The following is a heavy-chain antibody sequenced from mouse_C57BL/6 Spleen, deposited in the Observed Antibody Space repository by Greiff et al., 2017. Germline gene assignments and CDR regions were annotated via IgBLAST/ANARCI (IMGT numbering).Heavy chain of an antibody. D-gene: IGHD1-1*01. V-gene: IGHV1-7*01. CDR3: ARGGYYGSSYEAMDY. J-gene: IGHJ4*01. Sequence: VQLQQSGAELAKPGASVKLSCKASGYTFTSYWMHWVKQRPGQGLEWIGYINPSSGYTKYNQKFKDKATSTADKSSSTAYMQLSSLTYEDSAVYYCARGGYYGSSYEAMDYWGQGTSVTVSS. CDR2: INPSSGYT. CDR1: GYTFTSYW.